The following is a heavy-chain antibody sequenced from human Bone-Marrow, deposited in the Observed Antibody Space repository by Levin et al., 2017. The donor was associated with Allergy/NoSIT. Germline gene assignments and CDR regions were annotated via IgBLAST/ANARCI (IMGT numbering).Heavy chain of an antibody. J-gene: IGHJ6*03. Sequence: SETLSLTCTVSGDFISSSNWWSWVRQPPGKGLEWIGEIYHSGSTNYNPSLKSRVTISVDKSKNQFPLKLSSVTAADTAVYYCARDGHYYYYMDVWGKGTTVTVSS. V-gene: IGHV4-4*02. CDR3: ARDGHYYYYMDV. CDR1: GDFISSSNW. D-gene: IGHD3/OR15-3a*01. CDR2: IYHSGST.